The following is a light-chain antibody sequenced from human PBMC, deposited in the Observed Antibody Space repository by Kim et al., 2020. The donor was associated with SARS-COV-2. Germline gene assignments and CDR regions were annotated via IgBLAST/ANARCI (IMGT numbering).Light chain of an antibody. CDR2: GKS. CDR3: NSRDSSGSHLV. V-gene: IGLV3-19*01. J-gene: IGLJ2*01. CDR1: RLRSYY. Sequence: LGQTVRITCQGDRLRSYYASWYQQKPGQATVLVIYGKSNRPSGIPDRFSGSSSGNTASLTITGAQAEDEADYYCNSRDSSGSHLVFGGGTQLTVL.